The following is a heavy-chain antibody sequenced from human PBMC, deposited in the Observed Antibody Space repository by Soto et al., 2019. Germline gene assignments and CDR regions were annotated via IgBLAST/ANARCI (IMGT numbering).Heavy chain of an antibody. CDR1: GFSLSTSGMR. CDR3: ARMGPDSLGYYSYFDY. CDR2: IDWDDDK. J-gene: IGHJ4*02. Sequence: GSGPTLVNPTQTLTLTCTFSGFSLSTSGMRVSWIRQPPGKALEWLARIDWDDDKFYSTSLKTRLTISKDTSKNQVVLTMTNMDPVDTATYYCARMGPDSLGYYSYFDYWGQGTLVTVSS. V-gene: IGHV2-70*04. D-gene: IGHD3-3*01.